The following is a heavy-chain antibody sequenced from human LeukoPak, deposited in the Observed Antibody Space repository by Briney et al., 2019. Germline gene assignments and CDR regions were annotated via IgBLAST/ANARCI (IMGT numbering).Heavy chain of an antibody. D-gene: IGHD4-17*01. J-gene: IGHJ4*02. Sequence: GRSLRLSCAASGFTFSSYAMHWVRQAPGKGLEWVAVISYDGSNKYYADSVKGRFTISRDNSKNTLYLQMNSLRAEDTAVYYCAKDPSKRAYGDYPFDYWGQGTLVTVSS. CDR1: GFTFSSYA. CDR3: AKDPSKRAYGDYPFDY. CDR2: ISYDGSNK. V-gene: IGHV3-30-3*01.